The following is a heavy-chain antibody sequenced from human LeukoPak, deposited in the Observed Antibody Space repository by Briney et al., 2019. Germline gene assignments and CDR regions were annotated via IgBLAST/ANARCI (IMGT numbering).Heavy chain of an antibody. Sequence: ASVKVSCKASGYTFTSYGISWVRQAPGQGLEWMGWINPNSGGTNYAQKFQGWVTMTRDTSISTAYMELSRLRSDDTAVYYCARDEGKYYDILTGSMAPYGMDVWGQGTTVTVSS. D-gene: IGHD3-9*01. CDR1: GYTFTSYG. V-gene: IGHV1-2*04. CDR2: INPNSGGT. CDR3: ARDEGKYYDILTGSMAPYGMDV. J-gene: IGHJ6*02.